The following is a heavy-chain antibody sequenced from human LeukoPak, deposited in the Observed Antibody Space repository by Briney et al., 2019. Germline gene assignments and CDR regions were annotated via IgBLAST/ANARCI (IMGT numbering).Heavy chain of an antibody. V-gene: IGHV3-48*03. J-gene: IGHJ4*02. Sequence: PGGSLRLSCAASGFTFRTHEMHWVRQAPGKGLEWVSYISSSGTTIYYADSVRGRFTISRDNAKNSLYLQMNSLRAEDTAVYYCAREWSTLGSSGSGSHYNFDYWGQGTLVTVSS. D-gene: IGHD3-10*01. CDR3: AREWSTLGSSGSGSHYNFDY. CDR2: ISSSGTTI. CDR1: GFTFRTHE.